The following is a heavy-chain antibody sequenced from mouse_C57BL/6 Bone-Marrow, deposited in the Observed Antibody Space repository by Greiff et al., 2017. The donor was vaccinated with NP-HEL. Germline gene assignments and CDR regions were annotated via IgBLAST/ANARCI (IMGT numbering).Heavy chain of an antibody. CDR1: GFNIKDDY. CDR3: TRLLWYSFDY. Sequence: VQLQQSGAELVRPGASVKLSCTASGFNIKDDYMHWVKQRPEQGLEWIGWIDPENGDTEYASKFQGKATITADTSSNTAYLQLSSLTSEDTAVYYCTRLLWYSFDYWGQGTTLTVSS. V-gene: IGHV14-4*01. D-gene: IGHD2-1*01. CDR2: IDPENGDT. J-gene: IGHJ2*01.